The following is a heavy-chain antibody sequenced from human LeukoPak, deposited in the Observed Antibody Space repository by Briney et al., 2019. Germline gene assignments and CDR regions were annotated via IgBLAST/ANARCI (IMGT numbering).Heavy chain of an antibody. D-gene: IGHD3-22*01. J-gene: IGHJ4*02. CDR1: GFTVSSNY. V-gene: IGHV3-53*01. CDR2: IYNDGST. CDR3: AREDRVYYYASSGYYDY. Sequence: GGSLRLSCAASGFTVSSNYMSWVRQARGKGLEWVSDIYNDGSTFYADSVKGRFTISRDNSKNTLYLQMDSLRAEDTAVYYCAREDRVYYYASSGYYDYWGQGTLVTVSS.